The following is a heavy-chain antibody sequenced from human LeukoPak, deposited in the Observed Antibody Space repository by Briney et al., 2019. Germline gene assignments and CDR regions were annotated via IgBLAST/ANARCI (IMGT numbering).Heavy chain of an antibody. CDR1: GGSISSFY. CDR2: IYYSGST. Sequence: PSETLSLTCTVSGGSISSFYWSWIRQPPGKGLEWIGHIYYSGSTDYSPSLKSRVTISVDTSKNQFSLNLSSVTAADTAVYYCARKKDYYGSGTYYNFFDYWGQGTLVTVSS. V-gene: IGHV4-59*01. D-gene: IGHD3-10*01. J-gene: IGHJ4*02. CDR3: ARKKDYYGSGTYYNFFDY.